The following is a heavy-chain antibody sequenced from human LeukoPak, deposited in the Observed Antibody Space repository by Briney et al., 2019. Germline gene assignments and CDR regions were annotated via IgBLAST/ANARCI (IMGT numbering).Heavy chain of an antibody. CDR1: GGTFNKNG. Sequence: GASVKVSCKASGGTFNKNGFSWVRQAPGQGLEWVGRIIPILGVTNYPQKLQGRITLTADASTGTLYMELSSLTSEDSAVYYCAREGGYGYYYHYPMDVWGQGTTVTVSS. CDR2: IIPILGVT. J-gene: IGHJ6*02. CDR3: AREGGYGYYYHYPMDV. D-gene: IGHD5-12*01. V-gene: IGHV1-69*04.